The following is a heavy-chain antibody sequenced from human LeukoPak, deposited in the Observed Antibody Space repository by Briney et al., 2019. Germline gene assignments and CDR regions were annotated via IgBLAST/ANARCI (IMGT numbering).Heavy chain of an antibody. CDR1: GGTFSSYA. V-gene: IGHV1-3*01. D-gene: IGHD3-9*01. CDR3: ARVGYDILTGWGWFDP. CDR2: INAGNGNT. Sequence: ASVEVSCKASGGTFSSYAISWVRQAPGQGLEWMGWINAGNGNTEYSQKFQGRVTITRDTSASTAYMELSSLRSEDTAVYYCARVGYDILTGWGWFDPWGQGTLVTVSS. J-gene: IGHJ5*02.